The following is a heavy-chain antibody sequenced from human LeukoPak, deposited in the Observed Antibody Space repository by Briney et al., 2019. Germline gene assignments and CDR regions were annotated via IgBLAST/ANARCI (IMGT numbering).Heavy chain of an antibody. CDR3: ARGDVAGVPSYLFDY. V-gene: IGHV3-30-3*01. J-gene: IGHJ4*02. D-gene: IGHD3-10*02. Sequence: GRSLRLSCAASGFSFSNYALHWVRQAPGKGLEWLAVTSSDGSIKFYADSVRGRFTISRDNSKNTLFLQLNSLTAEDTAVYYCARGDVAGVPSYLFDYWGQGTLVTVSS. CDR1: GFSFSNYA. CDR2: TSSDGSIK.